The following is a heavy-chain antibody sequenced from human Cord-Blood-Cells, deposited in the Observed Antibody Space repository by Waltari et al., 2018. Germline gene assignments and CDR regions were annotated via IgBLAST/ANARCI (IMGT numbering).Heavy chain of an antibody. D-gene: IGHD1-1*01. Sequence: QVQLVQSGAEVKTPAASVKVSCKAYGYTFTGYYLHWGRQAPGQGLEWMGWINPNSGGTNSAQKFQGRVTMTRDTSISTAYMELSRLISDDTAVYYCARGRNDGAFDIWGQGTMVTVSS. V-gene: IGHV1-2*02. CDR2: INPNSGGT. CDR3: ARGRNDGAFDI. CDR1: GYTFTGYY. J-gene: IGHJ3*02.